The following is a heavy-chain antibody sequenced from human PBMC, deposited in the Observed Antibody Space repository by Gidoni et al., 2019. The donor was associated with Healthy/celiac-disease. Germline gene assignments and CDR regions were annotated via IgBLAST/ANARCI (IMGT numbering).Heavy chain of an antibody. J-gene: IGHJ4*02. V-gene: IGHV3-30-3*01. CDR1: GFTFSSYA. CDR2: KSYDGSNK. D-gene: IGHD1-26*01. Sequence: QVQLVESGGGVVQPGRSLRLSCAASGFTFSSYAMHWVRQAPGKGLEWVAVKSYDGSNKYYADSVKGRFTISRDNSKNTLYLQMNSLRAEDTAVYYCARKWELRDFFDYWGQGTLVTVSS. CDR3: ARKWELRDFFDY.